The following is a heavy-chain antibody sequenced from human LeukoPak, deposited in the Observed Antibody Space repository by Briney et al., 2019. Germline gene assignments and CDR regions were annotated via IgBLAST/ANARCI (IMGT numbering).Heavy chain of an antibody. CDR3: ARRAYCGGDCYSDY. J-gene: IGHJ4*02. CDR1: GYSFTNYW. CDR2: IYPGDSDT. Sequence: GESLKISCKGSGYSFTNYWIAWVRQMPGEGLEWMGIIYPGDSDTRYSPSFQGQVTISADKSISTAYLQWSSLKASDTAMYYCARRAYCGGDCYSDYWGQGTLVTVPS. V-gene: IGHV5-51*01. D-gene: IGHD2-21*02.